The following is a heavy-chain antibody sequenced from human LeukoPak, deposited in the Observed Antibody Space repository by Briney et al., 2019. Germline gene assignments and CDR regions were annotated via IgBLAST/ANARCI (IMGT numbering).Heavy chain of an antibody. J-gene: IGHJ3*02. V-gene: IGHV3-23*01. Sequence: PGGSLRLSCAASGFTFSSYGMSWVRQAPGKGLEWVSAISGSGGNTYYADSVKGRFTISRDNSKNTLYLQMNSLRAEDTAFYYCARDMVRGGNDAFDIWGQGTMVTVPS. CDR2: ISGSGGNT. D-gene: IGHD3-10*01. CDR3: ARDMVRGGNDAFDI. CDR1: GFTFSSYG.